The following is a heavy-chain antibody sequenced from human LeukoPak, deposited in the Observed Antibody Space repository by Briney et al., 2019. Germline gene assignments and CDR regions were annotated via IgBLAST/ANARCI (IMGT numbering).Heavy chain of an antibody. V-gene: IGHV3-15*01. J-gene: IGHJ6*02. Sequence: GGSLRLSCAASGFTFSSYAMSWVRQAPGKGLEWVGRIKSKTDGGTTDYAAPVKGRFTISRDDSKNTLYLQMNSLKTEDTAVYYCTTVGDIVYYYGMDVWGQGTTVTVSS. CDR3: TTVGDIVYYYGMDV. CDR2: IKSKTDGGTT. D-gene: IGHD2-15*01. CDR1: GFTFSSYA.